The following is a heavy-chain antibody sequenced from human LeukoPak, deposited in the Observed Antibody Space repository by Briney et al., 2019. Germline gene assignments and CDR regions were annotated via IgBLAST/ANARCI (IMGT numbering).Heavy chain of an antibody. V-gene: IGHV3-30*03. D-gene: IGHD3-22*01. CDR2: ISYDGSNK. J-gene: IGHJ4*02. CDR3: AITGDSSGYSFDY. CDR1: GFTFSSYG. Sequence: GRSLRLSCAASGFTFSSYGMHWVRQAPGKGLEWVAVISYDGSNKYYADSVKGRFTISRDNSKSTLYLQMNSLRAEDTAVYYCAITGDSSGYSFDYWGQGTLVTVSS.